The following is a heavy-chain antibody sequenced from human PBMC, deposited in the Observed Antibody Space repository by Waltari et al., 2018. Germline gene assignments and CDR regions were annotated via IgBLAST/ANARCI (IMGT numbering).Heavy chain of an antibody. Sequence: QVQLVQSGAEVKKPGASVKVSCKAYGYTFPRYAMHWVSQAPGQRLEWMGWINAGNGNTKYSQKFQGRVTITRDTSASTAYMELSSLRSEDTAVYYCARGASSHWYFDLWGRGTLVTVSS. CDR1: GYTFPRYA. V-gene: IGHV1-3*01. CDR3: ARGASSHWYFDL. CDR2: INAGNGNT. D-gene: IGHD6-6*01. J-gene: IGHJ2*01.